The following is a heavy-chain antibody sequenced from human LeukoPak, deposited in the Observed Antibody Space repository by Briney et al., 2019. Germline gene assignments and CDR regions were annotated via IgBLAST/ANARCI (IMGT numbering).Heavy chain of an antibody. CDR2: IKQDGSER. Sequence: PGGSLRLSCEASGFTFSTSWMDWVRQAPGKGLEWVANIKQDGSERYYVDPVKGRFTISRDNAKNSLYLQMNSLRAEDTATYYCSRSLDYWGQGIQVTVSS. CDR3: SRSLDY. J-gene: IGHJ4*02. V-gene: IGHV3-7*01. CDR1: GFTFSTSW.